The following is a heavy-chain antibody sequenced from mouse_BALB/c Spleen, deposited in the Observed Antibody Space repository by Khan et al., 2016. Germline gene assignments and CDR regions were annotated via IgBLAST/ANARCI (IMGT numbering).Heavy chain of an antibody. Sequence: QVQLKQSGAELAKPGASVKMSCKASGYTFTSYWMHWVKQRPGQGLEWIGYINPSTGYTEYNQKFKDKATLTADKSSSTAYMQLSSLTSEYSAVYYCARSYGNYVGFDYWGQGTTLTVSS. CDR3: ARSYGNYVGFDY. J-gene: IGHJ2*01. CDR2: INPSTGYT. D-gene: IGHD2-10*02. CDR1: GYTFTSYW. V-gene: IGHV1-7*01.